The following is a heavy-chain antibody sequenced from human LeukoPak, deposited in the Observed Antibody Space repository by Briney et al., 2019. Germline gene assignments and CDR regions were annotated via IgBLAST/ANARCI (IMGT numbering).Heavy chain of an antibody. CDR2: IYTSGST. D-gene: IGHD3-22*01. J-gene: IGHJ4*02. V-gene: IGHV4-61*02. CDR1: GNSISSGDNY. CDR3: ARASYSYDINGWVPFDY. Sequence: PSETLSLTCTVSGNSISSGDNYWSWIRQPAGKGLEWIGRIYTSGSTNYNPSLKSRVTISGDTSKNQFSLRLSSVTAADTAVYYCARASYSYDINGWVPFDYWGQGTLVTVSS.